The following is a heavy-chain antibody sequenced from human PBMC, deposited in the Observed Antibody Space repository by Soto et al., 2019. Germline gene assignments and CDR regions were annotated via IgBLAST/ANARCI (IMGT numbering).Heavy chain of an antibody. CDR2: FDPEDGET. CDR3: ATPRGGWELLHYYYYGMDV. J-gene: IGHJ6*02. V-gene: IGHV1-24*01. Sequence: QVQLVQSGAEVKKPGASVKVSCKVSGYTLTELSMHWVRQAPGKGLEWMGGFDPEDGETIYAQKFQGRVTMTEDTSTDTAYMELSSLRSEDTAVYYCATPRGGWELLHYYYYGMDVWGQGTTVTVSS. CDR1: GYTLTELS. D-gene: IGHD1-26*01.